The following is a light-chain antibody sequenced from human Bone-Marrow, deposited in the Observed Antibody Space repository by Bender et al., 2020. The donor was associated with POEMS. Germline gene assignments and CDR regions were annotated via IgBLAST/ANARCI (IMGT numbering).Light chain of an antibody. V-gene: IGLV1-40*01. J-gene: IGLJ3*02. Sequence: QSVLTQAPSVSGALGKRVTISCTGSSSNIGAGYHVHWYQQLPGTAPKLLIFDNSDRPPGISDRFSGSKSGTSASLAISGLQSEDEADYYCAVWDDSLNGWVFGGGTKLTVL. CDR2: DNS. CDR3: AVWDDSLNGWV. CDR1: SSNIGAGYH.